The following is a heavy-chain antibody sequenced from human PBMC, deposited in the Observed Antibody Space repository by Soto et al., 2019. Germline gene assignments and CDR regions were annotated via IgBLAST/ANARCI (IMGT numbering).Heavy chain of an antibody. CDR2: TYYRSKWYN. D-gene: IGHD6-6*01. CDR1: GDSVSSNSAA. J-gene: IGHJ5*02. V-gene: IGHV6-1*01. CDR3: ARSSIAARGPWFDP. Sequence: SQTLSLTFAISGDSVSSNSAAWNCISQSPSRGLEWLGRTYYRSKWYNDYAVSVKSRITINPDTSKNQFSLQLNSVTPEDTAVYYCARSSIAARGPWFDPWGQGTLVTVSS.